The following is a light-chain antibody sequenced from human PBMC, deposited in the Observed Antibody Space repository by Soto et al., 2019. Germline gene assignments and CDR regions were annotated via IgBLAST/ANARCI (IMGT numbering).Light chain of an antibody. CDR1: QSISNW. CDR2: TAS. J-gene: IGKJ4*01. CDR3: QQYKSYPLT. V-gene: IGKV1-5*03. Sequence: DILMTQSPSTLSASVGDRVTITCRASQSISNWLAWYQQKPGKAPNLLIYTASTLESGVPSRFSGSGSGTEFTLTISSLQTDDLATYYCQQYKSYPLTFGEGTKVDI.